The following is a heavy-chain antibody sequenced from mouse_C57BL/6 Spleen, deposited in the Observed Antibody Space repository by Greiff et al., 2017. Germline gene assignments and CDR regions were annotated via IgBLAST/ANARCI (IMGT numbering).Heavy chain of an antibody. CDR2: IDPSDSYT. CDR3: ARSGYSPWFAY. V-gene: IGHV1-69*01. Sequence: QVQLQQPGAELVMPGASVKLSCKASGYTFTSYWMHWVKQRPGQGLEWIGEIDPSDSYTNYNQKFKGKSTLTVDKSSSTAYMQLSSLTSEDSAVYCCARSGYSPWFAYWGQGTLVTVSA. D-gene: IGHD3-2*02. CDR1: GYTFTSYW. J-gene: IGHJ3*01.